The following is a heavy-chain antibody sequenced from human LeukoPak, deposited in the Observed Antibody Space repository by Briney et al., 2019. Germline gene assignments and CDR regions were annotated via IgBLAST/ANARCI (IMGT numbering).Heavy chain of an antibody. J-gene: IGHJ4*02. V-gene: IGHV1-2*04. CDR2: INPNSGGT. D-gene: IGHD3-10*01. Sequence: ASVKVSCKASGYTFTGYYMHWVRQAPGQGLEWIGWINPNSGGTNYAQKFQGWVTMTRDTSISTAYMELSRLRSDDTAVYYCARDRDYYGSGSFTSFDYWGQGTLVTVSS. CDR1: GYTFTGYY. CDR3: ARDRDYYGSGSFTSFDY.